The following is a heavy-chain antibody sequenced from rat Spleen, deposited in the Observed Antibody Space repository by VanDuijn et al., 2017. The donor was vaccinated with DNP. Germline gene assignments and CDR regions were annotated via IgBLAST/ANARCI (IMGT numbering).Heavy chain of an antibody. CDR3: VRANSGDPFDY. V-gene: IGHV4-2*01. Sequence: EVKLVESGGGLVQPGRSLILSCVASGFNFNDYWMVWVRQAPGKGLEWIGEINMDGNTINYTPSLKDKFTISRDNGQNTLYLQMSKLRSEDTAIYYCVRANSGDPFDYWGQGVMVTVSS. CDR1: GFNFNDYW. D-gene: IGHD1-1*01. CDR2: INMDGNTI. J-gene: IGHJ2*01.